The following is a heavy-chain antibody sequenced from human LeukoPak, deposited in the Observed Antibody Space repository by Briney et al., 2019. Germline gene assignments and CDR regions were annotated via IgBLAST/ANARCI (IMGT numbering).Heavy chain of an antibody. CDR2: ISLSGSNR. J-gene: IGHJ4*02. D-gene: IGHD3-3*01. V-gene: IGHV3-48*01. CDR3: ARDITIFGMIINFDY. CDR1: GFTFSGYN. Sequence: GGSLRLSCAASGFTFSGYNMNWIRQAPGKGLEWISYISLSGSNRDYADSVKGRFTVSRDNAKNSLYLQMNSLRAEDTAVYYCARDITIFGMIINFDYWGRGTLVTVSS.